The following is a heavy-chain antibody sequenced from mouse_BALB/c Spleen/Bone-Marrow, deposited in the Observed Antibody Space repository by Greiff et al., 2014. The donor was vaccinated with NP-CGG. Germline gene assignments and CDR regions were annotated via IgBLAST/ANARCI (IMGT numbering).Heavy chain of an antibody. Sequence: DVMLVESGGGLVQPGGSRKLSCAASGFTFSTFGMHWVRQAPEKGLEWIAYISSGSSTIYYADTVKGRFTISRDNPKNTLFLQRTSLRSEDTAMYYCARKGNFHYYGYYDMDYWGQGTSVTVSS. CDR2: ISSGSSTI. D-gene: IGHD1-2*01. CDR3: ARKGNFHYYGYYDMDY. V-gene: IGHV5-17*02. J-gene: IGHJ4*01. CDR1: GFTFSTFG.